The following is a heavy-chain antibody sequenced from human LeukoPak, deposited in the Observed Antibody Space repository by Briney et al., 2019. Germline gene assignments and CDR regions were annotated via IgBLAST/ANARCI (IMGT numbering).Heavy chain of an antibody. CDR1: GGSISGYF. Sequence: SETLSLTCTVSGGSISGYFWTWIRQSPGKGLEWIGYINYSGSTDYNPSLKSRLSISIDTSKNQFSLKLRSVTDADTAVYYCARDYDVIPAAGNGMDVWGQGTTVTVSS. CDR3: ARDYDVIPAAGNGMDV. D-gene: IGHD2-2*01. V-gene: IGHV4-59*13. J-gene: IGHJ6*02. CDR2: INYSGST.